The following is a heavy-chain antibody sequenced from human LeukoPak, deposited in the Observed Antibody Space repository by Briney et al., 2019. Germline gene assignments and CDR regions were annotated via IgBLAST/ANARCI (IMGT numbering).Heavy chain of an antibody. CDR1: RFAFSSYW. Sequence: GGSLRLSCAASRFAFSSYWMSWVRQAPGKGLEWVANMKLDGGDKYYVGSVKGRFTISGDNAKNSLYLQMNSLRADDTAVYYCARGGGLEQWPTTEADYWGQGTLVTVSS. V-gene: IGHV3-7*01. CDR2: MKLDGGDK. J-gene: IGHJ4*02. CDR3: ARGGGLEQWPTTEADY. D-gene: IGHD6-19*01.